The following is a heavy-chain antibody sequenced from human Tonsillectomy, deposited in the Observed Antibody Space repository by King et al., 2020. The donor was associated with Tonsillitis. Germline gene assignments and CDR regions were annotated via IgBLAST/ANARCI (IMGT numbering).Heavy chain of an antibody. CDR1: GYTFSSYG. CDR2: IRNSNGNT. J-gene: IGHJ4*02. D-gene: IGHD3-16*02. CDR3: TRVGSLEGSLSVY. V-gene: IGHV1-18*01. Sequence: VQLVESGAEVKKPGASVKVSCKASGYTFSSYGISWVRQAPGQGLEWMGWIRNSNGNTNYAQKLQGRVTMTTDTSTSTAYMELRSLRSDDTAVYYCTRVGSLEGSLSVYWGQGTLVTVSS.